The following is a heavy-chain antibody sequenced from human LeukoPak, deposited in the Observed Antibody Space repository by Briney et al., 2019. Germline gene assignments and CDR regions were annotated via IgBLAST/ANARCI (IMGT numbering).Heavy chain of an antibody. CDR1: GGSISSYY. J-gene: IGHJ5*02. CDR3: ARGDWNDGRSWFDP. D-gene: IGHD1-1*01. V-gene: IGHV4-59*01. Sequence: SETLSLTSTVSGGSISSYYWSWIRQPPGKGLEWIGYIYYSGSTNYNPSLKSRVTISVDTSKNQFSLKLSSVTAADTAVYYCARGDWNDGRSWFDPWGQGTLVTVSS. CDR2: IYYSGST.